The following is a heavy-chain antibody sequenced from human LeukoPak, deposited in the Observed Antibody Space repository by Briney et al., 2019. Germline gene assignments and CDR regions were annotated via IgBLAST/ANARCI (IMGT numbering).Heavy chain of an antibody. CDR1: GGSITRSSYY. V-gene: IGHV4-39*01. Sequence: PSETLSLTCTVYGGSITRSSYYWGWIRQPPGKGLEWIGNIFYSGSTYNNPCLKSRVTVSVDTSKNQLSMKLSSVTAADTAVYYCVRRWYGDDYYFDSCGQGTLVAVSS. D-gene: IGHD3-10*01. CDR3: VRRWYGDDYYFDS. J-gene: IGHJ4*02. CDR2: IFYSGST.